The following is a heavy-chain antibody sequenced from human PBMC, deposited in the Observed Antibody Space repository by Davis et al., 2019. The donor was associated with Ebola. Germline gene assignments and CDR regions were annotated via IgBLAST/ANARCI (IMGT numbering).Heavy chain of an antibody. D-gene: IGHD5-12*01. CDR1: GFTVSTNY. CDR2: IYSGGRT. CDR3: ASSLVADH. J-gene: IGHJ4*02. Sequence: GGSLRLSCAASGFTVSTNYMSWVRQAPGKGLEWMSVIYSGGRTLYADSVKGRFTISRDSSKNTLYLRMNSLRAEDTAVYYCASSLVADHWGQGTLVTVSS. V-gene: IGHV3-66*01.